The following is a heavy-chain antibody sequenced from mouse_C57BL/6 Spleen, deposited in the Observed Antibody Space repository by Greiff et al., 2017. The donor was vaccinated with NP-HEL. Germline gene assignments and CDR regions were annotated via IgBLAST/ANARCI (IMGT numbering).Heavy chain of an antibody. CDR2: ISYDGSN. CDR3: AKGMITTAMDY. D-gene: IGHD2-4*01. CDR1: GYSITSGYY. J-gene: IGHJ4*01. V-gene: IGHV3-6*01. Sequence: EVKLQESGPGLVKPSQSLSLTCSVTGYSITSGYYWNWIRQFPGNKLEWMGYISYDGSNNYNPSLQNRISITRDTSKNQFFLKLNSVTTEDTATYYCAKGMITTAMDYWGQGTSVTVSS.